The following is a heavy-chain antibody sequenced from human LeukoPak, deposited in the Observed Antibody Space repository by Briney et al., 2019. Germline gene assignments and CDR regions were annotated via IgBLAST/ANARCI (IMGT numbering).Heavy chain of an antibody. V-gene: IGHV3-23*01. CDR3: TRAGGYCSSSSCHTWAFDV. CDR2: IGGSGGIT. CDR1: GFPFSIHA. J-gene: IGHJ3*01. Sequence: GSLRLSCAASGFPFSIHAMTWVRQAPGKGLEWVSGIGGSGGITYYANSVKGRFTISRDNAKNTLYLQMNSLRAEDTALYYCTRAGGYCSSSSCHTWAFDVWGQGTMVIVSS. D-gene: IGHD2-2*02.